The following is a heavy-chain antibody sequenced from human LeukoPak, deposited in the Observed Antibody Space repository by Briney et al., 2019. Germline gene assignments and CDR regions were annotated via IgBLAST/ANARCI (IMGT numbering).Heavy chain of an antibody. CDR1: GGSISSYY. V-gene: IGHV4-59*01. J-gene: IGHJ5*02. CDR3: ARVQYGSGSYLNWFDP. CDR2: IYYSGST. D-gene: IGHD3-10*01. Sequence: SETLSLTCTVSGGSISSYYWSWIRQPPGKGREWIGYIYYSGSTNYNPSLKSRVTISVDTSKNQFSLKLSSVTAADTAVYYCARVQYGSGSYLNWFDPWGQGTLVTVSS.